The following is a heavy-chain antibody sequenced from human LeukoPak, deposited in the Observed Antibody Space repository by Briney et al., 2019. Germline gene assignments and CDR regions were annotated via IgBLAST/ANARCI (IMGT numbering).Heavy chain of an antibody. Sequence: SETLSLTCAVSGYSISSGYYWGWIRQPPGKGLEWIGSIYHSGSTYYNPSLKSRVTISVDTSKNQFSLKLSPVTAADTAVYYCARDKSPYYYDSSGQNWVDPWGQGTLVTVSS. CDR1: GYSISSGYY. V-gene: IGHV4-38-2*02. J-gene: IGHJ5*02. CDR3: ARDKSPYYYDSSGQNWVDP. CDR2: IYHSGST. D-gene: IGHD3-22*01.